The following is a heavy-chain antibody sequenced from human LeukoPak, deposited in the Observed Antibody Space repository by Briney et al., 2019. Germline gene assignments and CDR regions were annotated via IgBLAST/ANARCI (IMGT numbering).Heavy chain of an antibody. CDR1: DFIVSNYF. J-gene: IGHJ3*02. V-gene: IGHV3-53*01. CDR3: ASKLPNYDFSAPTLSIGALDI. CDR2: ISGRCKT. D-gene: IGHD3/OR15-3a*01. Sequence: PGGSLRLSCTASDFIVSNYFMSWVRQTPGKGLEWVSVISGRCKTYYADSVNGRFTISRDNSKNIVSLQMNSLRAEDSAVYFCASKLPNYDFSAPTLSIGALDIWGQGTTVTVSS.